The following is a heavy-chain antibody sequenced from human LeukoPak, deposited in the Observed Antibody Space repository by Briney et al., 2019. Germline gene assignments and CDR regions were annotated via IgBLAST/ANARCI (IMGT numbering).Heavy chain of an antibody. CDR2: FDPEDGET. Sequence: ASVKVSCKVSGYTLTELSMHWVRQAPGKGLEWMGGFDPEDGETIYAQKFQGRVTMTEDTSTDTAYMELSSLRSEDTAVYYCARDLGGIIGTTGQIVQFDYWGQGTLVTVSS. J-gene: IGHJ4*02. CDR3: ARDLGGIIGTTGQIVQFDY. D-gene: IGHD1-7*01. CDR1: GYTLTELS. V-gene: IGHV1-24*01.